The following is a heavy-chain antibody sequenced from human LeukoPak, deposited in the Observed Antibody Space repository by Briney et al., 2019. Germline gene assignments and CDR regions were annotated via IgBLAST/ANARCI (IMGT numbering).Heavy chain of an antibody. J-gene: IGHJ4*02. Sequence: PGGSLRLSCAASGFAFSSYDIHWVRQAPGKGLEWVAFIRYDGSNKYYADSVRGRFTISRDNSKNTLYLHMNSLRAEDTAVYYCARGRAGRSYGLDYWGQGTLVTVSS. CDR3: ARGRAGRSYGLDY. CDR2: IRYDGSNK. V-gene: IGHV3-30*02. CDR1: GFAFSSYD. D-gene: IGHD5-18*01.